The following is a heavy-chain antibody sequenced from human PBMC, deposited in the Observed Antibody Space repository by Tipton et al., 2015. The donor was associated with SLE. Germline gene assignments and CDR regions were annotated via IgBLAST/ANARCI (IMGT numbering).Heavy chain of an antibody. V-gene: IGHV3-48*01. CDR2: ISSSSSTI. CDR3: ARGVGTMVRGVISI. J-gene: IGHJ4*02. D-gene: IGHD3-10*01. CDR1: GFTFSSYS. Sequence: GSLRLSCAASGFTFSSYSMNWVRQAPGKGLEWVSYISSSSSTIYYADSVKGRFTISRDNAKNSLYLQMNSLRAEDTAVYYCARGVGTMVRGVISIWGQGTLVTVSS.